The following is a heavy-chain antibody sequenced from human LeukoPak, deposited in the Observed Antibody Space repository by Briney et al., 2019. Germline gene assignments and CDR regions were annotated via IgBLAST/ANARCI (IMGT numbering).Heavy chain of an antibody. CDR3: ARGDYYDSSGLDY. CDR2: INHSGST. V-gene: IGHV4-34*01. CDR1: GGSFSGYY. D-gene: IGHD3-22*01. Sequence: SETLSLTCAVYGGSFSGYYWSWIRQPPGKGLEWIGEINHSGSTNYNPSLKSRVTISVDTSKNKFSLKLSSVTAADTAVYYCARGDYYDSSGLDYWGQGTLVTVSS. J-gene: IGHJ4*02.